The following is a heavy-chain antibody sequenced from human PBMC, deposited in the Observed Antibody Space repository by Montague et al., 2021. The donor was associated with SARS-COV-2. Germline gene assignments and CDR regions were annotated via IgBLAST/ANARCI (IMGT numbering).Heavy chain of an antibody. Sequence: SETLSLTCAVYGGSFSGYHWNWIRQPPGKGLEWIGEINHSGSTNYNPSLKSRVTISADTSKNQFSLKLTSVAAADTAVYYCARLGDGVVPSPILGVGPYYSYYYMDVWGKGTTVTVSS. D-gene: IGHD3-10*01. J-gene: IGHJ6*03. CDR3: ARLGDGVVPSPILGVGPYYSYYYMDV. CDR2: INHSGST. CDR1: GGSFSGYH. V-gene: IGHV4-34*01.